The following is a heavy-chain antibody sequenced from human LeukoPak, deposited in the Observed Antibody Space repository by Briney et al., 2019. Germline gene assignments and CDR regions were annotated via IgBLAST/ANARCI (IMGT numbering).Heavy chain of an antibody. J-gene: IGHJ4*02. Sequence: PGGSLRLSCAASGFTFSSYAMHWVRQAPGKGLEWVAVISYDGSNKYYADSVKGRFTISRDNSKNTLYLQMNSLRAEDTAVYYCAKLSDSSVRFDYWGQGTLVTVSS. D-gene: IGHD3-22*01. V-gene: IGHV3-30*04. CDR2: ISYDGSNK. CDR3: AKLSDSSVRFDY. CDR1: GFTFSSYA.